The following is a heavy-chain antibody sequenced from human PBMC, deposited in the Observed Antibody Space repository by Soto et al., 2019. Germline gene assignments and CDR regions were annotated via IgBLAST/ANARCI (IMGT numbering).Heavy chain of an antibody. D-gene: IGHD3-22*01. J-gene: IGHJ4*02. CDR1: GGTFSSYA. CDR2: IIPIFGTA. Sequence: QVQLVQSGAEVKQPGSSVKVSCKASGGTFSSYAISWVRQAPGQGLEWMGGIIPIFGTANYAQKFQGRVTITADKSTSTAYMELSSLRSEDTAVYYCARGTYYDSSGQPPAPFDYWGQGTLVTVSS. V-gene: IGHV1-69*06. CDR3: ARGTYYDSSGQPPAPFDY.